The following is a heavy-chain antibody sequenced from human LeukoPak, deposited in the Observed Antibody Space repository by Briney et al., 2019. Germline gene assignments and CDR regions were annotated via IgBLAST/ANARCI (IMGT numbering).Heavy chain of an antibody. CDR3: ARDRGKVYSSSWYRAFDI. J-gene: IGHJ3*02. Sequence: ASVKVSCKASGYTFTSYYMHWVRQAPGQGLEWMGIINPSGGSTSYAQKFQGRVTMTRDTSTSTVYMELSSLRSEDTAVYYCARDRGKVYSSSWYRAFDIWGQGTMVTVSS. CDR2: INPSGGST. D-gene: IGHD6-13*01. V-gene: IGHV1-46*01. CDR1: GYTFTSYY.